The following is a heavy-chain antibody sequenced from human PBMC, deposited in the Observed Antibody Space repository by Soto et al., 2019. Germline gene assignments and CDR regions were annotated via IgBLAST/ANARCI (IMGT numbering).Heavy chain of an antibody. V-gene: IGHV3-23*01. CDR3: AKDAPGSGWLSDY. CDR2: ISGNGGT. Sequence: EVQLLESGGGVIQPGGSLRLSCAASGFTVRIYAMSWVRQAPGQGLEWVSTISGNGGTSYADFVRGRFTISRDNSKNTLYLQMNSLRAEDTAVYYGAKDAPGSGWLSDYCGQGTLVTVSS. CDR1: GFTVRIYA. D-gene: IGHD3-22*01. J-gene: IGHJ4*02.